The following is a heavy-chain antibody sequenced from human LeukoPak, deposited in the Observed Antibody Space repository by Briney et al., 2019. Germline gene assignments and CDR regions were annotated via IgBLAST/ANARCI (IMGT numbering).Heavy chain of an antibody. CDR2: LSTSGGST. CDR3: AKGNKPNCSGGSCYQIDY. V-gene: IGHV3-23*01. CDR1: GFTLSNYA. J-gene: IGHJ4*02. D-gene: IGHD2-15*01. Sequence: GGSLRLSCAASGFTLSNYAMTWVRQAPGKGLEWISALSTSGGSTYYADSVKGRFTVSRDNSKNTLHLQMNSLRAEDTAVYYCAKGNKPNCSGGSCYQIDYWGQGTLVTVSS.